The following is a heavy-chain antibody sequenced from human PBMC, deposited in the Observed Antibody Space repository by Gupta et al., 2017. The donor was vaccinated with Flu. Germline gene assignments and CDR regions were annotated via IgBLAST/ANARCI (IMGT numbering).Heavy chain of an antibody. CDR2: INPSGGST. D-gene: IGHD3-16*02. J-gene: IGHJ3*02. CDR3: ARYAPGRRGSYRYNAFDI. V-gene: IGHV1-46*01. CDR1: GYTFTSYY. Sequence: QVQLVQSGAEVKKPGASVKVSCKASGYTFTSYYMHWVRQAPGQGLEWMGIINPSGGSTSYAQKFQGRVTMTRDTSTSTVYMELSSLRSEDTAVYYCARYAPGRRGSYRYNAFDIWGQGTMVTVSS.